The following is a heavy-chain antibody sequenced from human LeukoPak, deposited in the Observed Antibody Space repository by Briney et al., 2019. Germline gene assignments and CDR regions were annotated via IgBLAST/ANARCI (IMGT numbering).Heavy chain of an antibody. Sequence: GGSLRLSCAASGFTFSSYEMNWVRQAPGKGLEWVSYISSSGDTIHYADSVKGRFTISRDNAKNSLYLQMNSLRAEDTAVYYCAELGITMIGGVWGKGTTVTISS. D-gene: IGHD3-10*02. CDR1: GFTFSSYE. V-gene: IGHV3-48*03. J-gene: IGHJ6*04. CDR2: ISSSGDTI. CDR3: AELGITMIGGV.